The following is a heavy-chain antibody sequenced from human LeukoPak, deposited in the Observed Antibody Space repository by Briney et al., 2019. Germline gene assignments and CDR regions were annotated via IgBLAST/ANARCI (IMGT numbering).Heavy chain of an antibody. D-gene: IGHD3-10*01. CDR2: MNPNSGNT. V-gene: IGHV1-8*01. CDR3: ARSPPGGGSGIYYLVY. Sequence: ASAKVSFKASGYTFTSYDINWVRQATGQGLEWMGWMNPNSGNTGYAQKFQGRVTMTRNTSISTAYMELSSLRSEDTAVYYCARSPPGGGSGIYYLVYWGQGTLVTVSS. J-gene: IGHJ4*02. CDR1: GYTFTSYD.